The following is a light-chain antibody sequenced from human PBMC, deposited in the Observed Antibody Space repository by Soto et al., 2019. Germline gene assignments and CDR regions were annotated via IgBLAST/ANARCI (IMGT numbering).Light chain of an antibody. J-gene: IGKJ5*01. CDR3: QQRRYWPST. CDR2: GAS. V-gene: IGKV3-11*01. CDR1: QTISSW. Sequence: TQSPSTLSGSVGDRVTITCRASQTISSWLAWYQQKPGQAPRLLIYGASSRATGIPDRFSGSGSGTDCTRAISCLQPEDFGVYYSQQRRYWPSTFGQGTQLEI.